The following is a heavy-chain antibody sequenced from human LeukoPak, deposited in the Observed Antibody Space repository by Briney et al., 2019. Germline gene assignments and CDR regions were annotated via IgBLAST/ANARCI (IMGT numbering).Heavy chain of an antibody. CDR1: GFTLSIYD. V-gene: IGHV3-30*02. Sequence: GESLSLSCAVAGFTLSIYDMRWVRQAPGKGREWVAFIRYDGGIKYYADSVKGRFTISKDNSEITLSLQMNSPRPYNTALYYFTKLPAATPDYWGQGTLVTVSS. J-gene: IGHJ4*02. D-gene: IGHD4-23*01. CDR2: IRYDGGIK. CDR3: TKLPAATPDY.